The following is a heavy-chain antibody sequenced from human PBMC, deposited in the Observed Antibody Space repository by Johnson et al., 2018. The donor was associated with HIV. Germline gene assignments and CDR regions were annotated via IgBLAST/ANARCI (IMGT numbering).Heavy chain of an antibody. D-gene: IGHD1-14*01. CDR2: IDLTGAHA. J-gene: IGHJ3*02. Sequence: VQLVESGGGLVKPGGSLRLSCAASGFTFSDYYMSWIRQAPGKGLAWVSGIDLTGAHAGYADSVKGRFTIFRDNAKNSLYLQMNSLRPEDTALYYCARMGGNHVFDSWGQGTMVTVSA. CDR3: ARMGGNHVFDS. V-gene: IGHV3-20*04. CDR1: GFTFSDYY.